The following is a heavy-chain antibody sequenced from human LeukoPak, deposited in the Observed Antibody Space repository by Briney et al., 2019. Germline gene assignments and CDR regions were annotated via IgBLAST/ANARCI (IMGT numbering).Heavy chain of an antibody. V-gene: IGHV3-30-3*01. J-gene: IGHJ4*02. D-gene: IGHD1-1*01. CDR2: ISYDGSNK. Sequence: GGPLRLSCAASGFTFSSYAMHWVRQAPGKGLEWVAVISYDGSNKYYADSVKGRFTISRDNSKNTLYLQMNSLRAEDTAVYYCARTGRSYYFDYWGQGTLVTVSS. CDR3: ARTGRSYYFDY. CDR1: GFTFSSYA.